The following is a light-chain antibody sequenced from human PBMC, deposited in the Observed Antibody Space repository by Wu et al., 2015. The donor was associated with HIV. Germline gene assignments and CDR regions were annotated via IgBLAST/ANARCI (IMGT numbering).Light chain of an antibody. Sequence: EIVLTQSPATLSVSPGERATLFCRASQSVSSSYLAWYQQKPGQAPRLLIYGASSRATGIPDRFSGSGSGTDFTLTISRLEPEDFAVYYCQQYGSSPWTFGQGTKGGNQT. CDR2: GAS. V-gene: IGKV3-20*01. CDR1: QSVSSSY. J-gene: IGKJ1*01. CDR3: QQYGSSPWT.